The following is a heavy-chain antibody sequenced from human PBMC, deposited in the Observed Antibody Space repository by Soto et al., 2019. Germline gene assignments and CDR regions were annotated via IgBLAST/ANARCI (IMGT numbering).Heavy chain of an antibody. Sequence: EVQLLESGGGLVQPGGSLRLSCGVSGFTFNDFEMNWVRQAPGKGPEWLAYIDGSGATKKYADSVGGRFTISRDNPNNSLFLQMSSLRAADTAIYDCARGFGRFNYWGQGTLVSVSS. V-gene: IGHV3-48*03. CDR1: GFTFNDFE. D-gene: IGHD3-10*01. J-gene: IGHJ4*02. CDR2: IDGSGATK. CDR3: ARGFGRFNY.